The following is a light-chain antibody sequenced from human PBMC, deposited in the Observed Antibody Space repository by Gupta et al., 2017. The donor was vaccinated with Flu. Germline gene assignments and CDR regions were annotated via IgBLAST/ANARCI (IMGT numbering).Light chain of an antibody. J-gene: IGKJ4*01. CDR1: QSLLHSNGYNY. CDR2: LGS. CDR3: MQALQTPQLT. V-gene: IGKV2-28*01. Sequence: DIVMTQSPLSLPVTPGEPASISCRSSQSLLHSNGYNYLDWYLQKPGQSPQLLIYLGSNRASGVPDRFSGSGSGTDFTLKISRVEAEDVGVYYCMQALQTPQLTFGGGTXVEIK.